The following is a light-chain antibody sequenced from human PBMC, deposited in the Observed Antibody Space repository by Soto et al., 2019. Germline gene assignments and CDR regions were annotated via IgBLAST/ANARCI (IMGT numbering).Light chain of an antibody. CDR3: AAWDDNLSTYV. V-gene: IGLV1-47*02. J-gene: IGLJ1*01. Sequence: QSVLTQPPSASGTPGQRVSISCSGYSSSIGTNFVYWYQQLPGTAPKVLIHSNNQRPSGVPDRFSGSKSGTSASLAISGLRSEDEADYYCAAWDDNLSTYVFGSGTKQTVL. CDR2: SNN. CDR1: SSSIGTNF.